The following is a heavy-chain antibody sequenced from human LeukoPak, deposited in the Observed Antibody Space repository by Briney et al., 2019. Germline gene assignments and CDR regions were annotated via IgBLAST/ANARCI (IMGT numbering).Heavy chain of an antibody. J-gene: IGHJ6*02. CDR1: GDTFTGYY. D-gene: IGHD2-2*02. CDR2: INPNSGGT. Sequence: ASVKVSCKASGDTFTGYYMHWVRQAPGQGLEWMGRINPNSGGTNYAQKFQGRVTMTRDTSISTAYMELSRLRSDDTAVYYCARVARYCSSTSCYSGVRGMDVWGQGTTVTVSS. CDR3: ARVARYCSSTSCYSGVRGMDV. V-gene: IGHV1-2*06.